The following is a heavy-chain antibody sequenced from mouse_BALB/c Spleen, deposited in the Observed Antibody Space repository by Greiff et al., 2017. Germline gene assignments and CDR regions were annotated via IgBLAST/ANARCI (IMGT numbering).Heavy chain of an antibody. CDR2: ISSGGGNT. CDR1: GFTFSSYT. D-gene: IGHD2-4*01. J-gene: IGHJ3*01. V-gene: IGHV5-9*03. CDR3: ARIYYDYDGAY. Sequence: EVMLVESGGGLVKPGGSLKLSCAASGFTFSSYTMSWVRQTPEKRLEWVATISSGGGNTYYPDSVKGRFTISRDNAKNNLYLQMSSLRSEDTALYYCARIYYDYDGAYWGQGTLVTVSA.